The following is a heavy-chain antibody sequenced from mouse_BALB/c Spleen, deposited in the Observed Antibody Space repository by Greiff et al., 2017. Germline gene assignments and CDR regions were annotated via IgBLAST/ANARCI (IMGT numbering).Heavy chain of an antibody. D-gene: IGHD1-1*01. CDR1: GYTFTDYA. CDR2: ISTYYGDA. J-gene: IGHJ1*01. Sequence: QVQLQQSGAELVRPGVSVKISCKGSGYTFTDYAMHWVKQSHAKSLEWIGVISTYYGDASYNQKFKGKATMTVDKSSSTAYMELARLTSEDSAIYYCARGYGSSYEYFDVWGAGTTVTVSS. V-gene: IGHV1S137*01. CDR3: ARGYGSSYEYFDV.